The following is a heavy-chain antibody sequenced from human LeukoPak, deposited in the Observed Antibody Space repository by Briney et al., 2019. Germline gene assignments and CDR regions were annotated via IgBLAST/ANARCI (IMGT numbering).Heavy chain of an antibody. CDR3: ARDPTSSWETAFDI. CDR1: GFTFDDYG. V-gene: IGHV3-20*04. J-gene: IGHJ3*02. D-gene: IGHD1-26*01. Sequence: PGGSLRLSCAASGFTFDDYGMSWVRQAQGKGLEWGFDINWSGGSTGYTVSVKGRFTISRDIDKNSLYLQMNSLRAEDTAVYYCARDPTSSWETAFDIWGQGTMVTVSS. CDR2: INWSGGST.